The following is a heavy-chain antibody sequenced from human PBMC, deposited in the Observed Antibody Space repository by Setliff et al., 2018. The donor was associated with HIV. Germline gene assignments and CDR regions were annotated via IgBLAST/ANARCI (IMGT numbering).Heavy chain of an antibody. CDR2: INHSGST. V-gene: IGHV4-4*02. Sequence: PSETLSLTCAVSGGSISSDNWWTWVRQPPGKGLEWIGEINHSGSTAYNPSLKSRVTISVDTSKNQFSLKLNSVTAADTAVYYCAAPRGMSTILVYWGQGSLVTVSS. CDR1: GGSISSDNW. CDR3: AAPRGMSTILVY. D-gene: IGHD3-9*01. J-gene: IGHJ4*02.